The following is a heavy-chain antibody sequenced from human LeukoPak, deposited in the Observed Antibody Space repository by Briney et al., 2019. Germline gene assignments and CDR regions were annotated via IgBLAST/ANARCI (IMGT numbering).Heavy chain of an antibody. D-gene: IGHD6-19*01. V-gene: IGHV3-11*04. CDR2: ISSSGSTI. CDR3: ARDRYSSGWYPLGYYYMDV. J-gene: IGHJ6*03. Sequence: AGGSLRLSCAASGFTFSDYYMSWIRQAPGKGVEWVSYISSSGSTIYYADSVKGRFTISRDNAKNSLYLQMNSLRAEDTAVYYCARDRYSSGWYPLGYYYMDVWGKGTTVTVSS. CDR1: GFTFSDYY.